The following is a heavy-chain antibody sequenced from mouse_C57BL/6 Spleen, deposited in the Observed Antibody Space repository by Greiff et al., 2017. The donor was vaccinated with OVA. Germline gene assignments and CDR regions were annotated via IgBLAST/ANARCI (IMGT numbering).Heavy chain of an antibody. CDR2: IHPSDSDT. CDR1: GYTFTSYW. V-gene: IGHV1-74*01. Sequence: QVQLKQPGAELVKPGASVKVSCKASGYTFTSYWMHWVKQRPGQGLEWIGRIHPSDSDTNYNQKFKGKATLTVDKSSSTAYMQLSSLTSEDSAVYYCAYYGNYDAMDYWGQGTSVTVSS. D-gene: IGHD2-1*01. J-gene: IGHJ4*01. CDR3: AYYGNYDAMDY.